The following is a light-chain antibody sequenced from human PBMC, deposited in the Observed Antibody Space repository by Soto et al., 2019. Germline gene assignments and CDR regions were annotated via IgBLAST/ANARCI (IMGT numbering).Light chain of an antibody. Sequence: QSALTQPASVSGSPGQSITISCTGTSSDVGGYNYVSWYQQHPGKAPKLMIFEVSNRPSGVSNRFSGSKSGNTASLTISGLQAEEGADYYCSPYTSSNTPNWVFGGGTKLTVL. CDR2: EVS. J-gene: IGLJ3*02. CDR1: SSDVGGYNY. CDR3: SPYTSSNTPNWV. V-gene: IGLV2-14*01.